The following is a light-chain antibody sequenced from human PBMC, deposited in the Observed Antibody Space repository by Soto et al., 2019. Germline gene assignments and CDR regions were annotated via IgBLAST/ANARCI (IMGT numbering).Light chain of an antibody. CDR1: SSDVGGLNY. CDR3: SSYTSSRTLL. Sequence: QSALTQTASVSGSPGQSITISCTGTSSDVGGLNYVSWYQHHPGKAPKLMIYDVSNRPSGVSNRFSGSKSGNTASLAISGVRAGDEAEYYCSSYTSSRTLLFGGGTKRTVL. J-gene: IGLJ2*01. CDR2: DVS. V-gene: IGLV2-14*03.